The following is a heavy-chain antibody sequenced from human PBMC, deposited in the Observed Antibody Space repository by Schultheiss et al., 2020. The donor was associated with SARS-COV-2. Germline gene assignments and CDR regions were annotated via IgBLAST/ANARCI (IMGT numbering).Heavy chain of an antibody. J-gene: IGHJ1*01. CDR3: VSTSDIVVAVATT. V-gene: IGHV4-39*01. D-gene: IGHD2-15*01. CDR2: MFYTDNT. Sequence: SETLSLTCTVSGGSISRSGYYWGWIRQPPGKGLEWIGSMFYTDNTYYNPPLKSRVTISADTTENQFSLKLSSVTATDTAVYYCVSTSDIVVAVATTWGQGTLVT. CDR1: GGSISRSGYY.